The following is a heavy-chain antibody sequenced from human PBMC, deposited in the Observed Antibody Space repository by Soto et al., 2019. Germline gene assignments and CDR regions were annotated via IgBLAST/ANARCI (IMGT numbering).Heavy chain of an antibody. CDR3: ARVPERDNDSSGTDDI. V-gene: IGHV3-33*01. J-gene: IGHJ3*02. D-gene: IGHD3-22*01. CDR2: IWYDGSNK. CDR1: GFTFSSYG. Sequence: QVQLVESGGGVVQPGRSLRLSCAASGFTFSSYGMHWVRQAPGKGLEWVAVIWYDGSNKYYADSVKGRFTISRDNSKNTLYLQMNSLRAEDTAVYYCARVPERDNDSSGTDDIWGQGTMVTVSS.